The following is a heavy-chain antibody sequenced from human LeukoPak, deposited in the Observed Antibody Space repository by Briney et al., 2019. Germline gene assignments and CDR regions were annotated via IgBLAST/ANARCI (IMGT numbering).Heavy chain of an antibody. J-gene: IGHJ3*02. V-gene: IGHV1-2*02. CDR3: ARTAISGSYPDVFDI. CDR1: GYTFTGYY. D-gene: IGHD1-26*01. Sequence: ASVKVSCKTSGYTFTGYYMHWVRQAPGQGLEWMGWINPNSGGTNYAEKFQGRVTMTRDTSISTVYMELSTLRSDDTAMYYCARTAISGSYPDVFDIWGQGTMVTVSS. CDR2: INPNSGGT.